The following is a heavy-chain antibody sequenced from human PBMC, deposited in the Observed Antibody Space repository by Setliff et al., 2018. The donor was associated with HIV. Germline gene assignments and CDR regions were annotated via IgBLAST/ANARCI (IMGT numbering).Heavy chain of an antibody. J-gene: IGHJ4*02. CDR2: MNPNSGNT. CDR1: GYTFTNYA. D-gene: IGHD6-19*01. CDR3: ARARSGCDY. Sequence: ASVKVSCKASGYTFTNYAIQWVRQATGQGLEWMGWMNPNSGNTGYAQKFQGRVTMTRNTSISTAYMELSSLRSEDTAVYYCARARSGCDYWGQGTLVTVSS. V-gene: IGHV1-8*02.